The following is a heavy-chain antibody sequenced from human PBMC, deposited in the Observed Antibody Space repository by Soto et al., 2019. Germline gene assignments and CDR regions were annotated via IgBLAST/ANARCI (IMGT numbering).Heavy chain of an antibody. V-gene: IGHV3-11*01. Sequence: QVQLVESGGGLIKPGGSLRLSCAASGFTFSDYYMSWIRQAPGKGLEWVSYISSSGSTIYYADSVKGRFTISRDNAKNSLYLQMNSLRAEDTAVYYCARGERDIVVVPAAGGWFDPWGQGTLVTVSS. CDR1: GFTFSDYY. CDR3: ARGERDIVVVPAAGGWFDP. D-gene: IGHD2-2*01. CDR2: ISSSGSTI. J-gene: IGHJ5*02.